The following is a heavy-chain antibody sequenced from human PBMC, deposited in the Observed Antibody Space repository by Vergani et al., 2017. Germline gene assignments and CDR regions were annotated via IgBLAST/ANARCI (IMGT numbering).Heavy chain of an antibody. J-gene: IGHJ6*02. CDR1: GGSISSYY. V-gene: IGHV4-59*01. Sequence: QVQLQESGPGLVKPSETLSLTCTVSGGSISSYYWSWIRQPPGKGLEWIGYIYYSGSTNYNPSLKRRVTISVDTSKNQFSLKLSSVTAADTAVYYCARVAKDYYYYGMDVWGQGTTVTVSS. CDR2: IYYSGST. CDR3: ARVAKDYYYYGMDV.